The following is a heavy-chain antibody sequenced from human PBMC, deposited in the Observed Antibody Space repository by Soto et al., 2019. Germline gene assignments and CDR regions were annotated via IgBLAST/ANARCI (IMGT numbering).Heavy chain of an antibody. V-gene: IGHV4-31*02. CDR2: IYYSGST. D-gene: IGHD3-22*01. Sequence: TLSVTWTVSCGSISGGGYYWSWIHQHPGKGLEWIGYIYYSGSTYYNPSLKSRVTISVDTSKNQFSLKLSSVTAADTAVYYCARDVEGMDYYDSSGRSSGMDVWGHGTTVTVSS. J-gene: IGHJ6*02. CDR1: CGSISGGGYY. CDR3: ARDVEGMDYYDSSGRSSGMDV.